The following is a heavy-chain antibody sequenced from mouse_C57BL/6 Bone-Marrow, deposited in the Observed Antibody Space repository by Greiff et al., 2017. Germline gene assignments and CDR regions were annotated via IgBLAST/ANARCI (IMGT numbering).Heavy chain of an antibody. J-gene: IGHJ4*01. Sequence: QVQLQQSGAELVRPGTSVKVSCKASGYAFTNYLIEWVKQRPGQGLEWIGVINPGSGGPNYNEKFKGKATLTADKSSSTAYMQLSSLTSEDSAVYFCARGVPLVDYWGQGTSVTVSS. CDR1: GYAFTNYL. CDR3: ARGVPLVDY. CDR2: INPGSGGP. D-gene: IGHD6-1*01. V-gene: IGHV1-54*01.